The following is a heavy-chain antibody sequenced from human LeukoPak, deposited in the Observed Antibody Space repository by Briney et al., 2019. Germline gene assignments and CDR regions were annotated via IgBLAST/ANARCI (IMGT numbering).Heavy chain of an antibody. CDR3: ARFPDTYYFDY. Sequence: RGSLRLSSAASRFTFSIYIINCVRQAPGKGLEWVSSISSSIIYIYYADSLKGRFTISRDNAKNSLYLQMNSLRAEDTAVYYCARFPDTYYFDYWGQGTLVTVSS. J-gene: IGHJ4*02. V-gene: IGHV3-21*01. CDR2: ISSSIIYI. CDR1: RFTFSIYI. D-gene: IGHD3-16*01.